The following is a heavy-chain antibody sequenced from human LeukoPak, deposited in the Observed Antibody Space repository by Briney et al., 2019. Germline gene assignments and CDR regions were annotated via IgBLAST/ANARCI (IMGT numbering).Heavy chain of an antibody. D-gene: IGHD2-15*01. Sequence: SETLSLTCTVSDGSISSYYWSWLRQPPGKGLEWIGYIYYSGNTDSNPSLKSRVTISVDTSKNQFSLKMSFVTAADTAVYYCARIYCTGGSCHFDYWGQGTLVTVSS. CDR3: ARIYCTGGSCHFDY. J-gene: IGHJ4*02. V-gene: IGHV4-59*08. CDR2: IYYSGNT. CDR1: DGSISSYY.